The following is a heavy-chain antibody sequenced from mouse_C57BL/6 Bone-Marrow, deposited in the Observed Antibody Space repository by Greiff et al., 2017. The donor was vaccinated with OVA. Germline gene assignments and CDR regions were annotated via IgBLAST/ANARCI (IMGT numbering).Heavy chain of an antibody. V-gene: IGHV1-55*01. Sequence: VQLKQPGAELVKPGASVKMSCKASGYTFTSYWITWVKQRPGQGLEWIGDIYPGSGSTNYNEKFKSKATLTVDTSSSTAYMQLSSLTSEDSAVYYCARGGIYYYGSSWYFDVWGTGTTVTVSS. D-gene: IGHD1-1*01. J-gene: IGHJ1*03. CDR2: IYPGSGST. CDR3: ARGGIYYYGSSWYFDV. CDR1: GYTFTSYW.